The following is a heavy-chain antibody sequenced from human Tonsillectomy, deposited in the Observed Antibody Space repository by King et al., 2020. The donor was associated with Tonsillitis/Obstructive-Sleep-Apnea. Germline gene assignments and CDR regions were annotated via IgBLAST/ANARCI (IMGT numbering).Heavy chain of an antibody. CDR1: GGSISNYY. J-gene: IGHJ6*03. Sequence: QLQESGPGLVKPSETLSLTCTVSGGSISNYYWSWIRQPPGKGLEWIGFIHYSGSSNYNPSLQSRVTISVDTTKSQFSLKLGSVTAADTAVDYCSRHLNIGAVMNFYYYYMDVWGQGTTVTVSS. CDR3: SRHLNIGAVMNFYYYYMDV. V-gene: IGHV4-59*08. D-gene: IGHD3-3*01. CDR2: IHYSGSS.